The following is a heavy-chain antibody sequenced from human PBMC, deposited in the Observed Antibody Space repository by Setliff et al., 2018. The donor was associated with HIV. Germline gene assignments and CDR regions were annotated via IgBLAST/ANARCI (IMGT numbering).Heavy chain of an antibody. CDR3: ARDGMVRGSKAFGY. J-gene: IGHJ4*02. V-gene: IGHV4-38-2*02. Sequence: ETLSLTCAVSGYSISSGYYWGWIRQPPGKGLEWIGSMYHSGSTYYNPSLKSRVTISVDTSKNQFSLKLSSVTAADTAVYYCARDGMVRGSKAFGYWGQGTLVTVSS. CDR1: GYSISSGYY. D-gene: IGHD3-10*01. CDR2: MYHSGST.